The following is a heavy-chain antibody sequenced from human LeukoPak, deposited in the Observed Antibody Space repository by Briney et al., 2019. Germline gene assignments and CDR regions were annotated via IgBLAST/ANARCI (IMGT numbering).Heavy chain of an antibody. Sequence: PGGSLRLSCAASGFTFSGYWMSWVRQAPGKGLECVSAIGGSVAETYSADSVKGRFTISRDNSKNTLYLQMNSLRAEDTAIYYCAKGTVGTYYFYYMDVWGKGTTVTVSS. CDR2: IGGSVAET. D-gene: IGHD6-13*01. CDR3: AKGTVGTYYFYYMDV. V-gene: IGHV3-23*01. CDR1: GFTFSGYW. J-gene: IGHJ6*03.